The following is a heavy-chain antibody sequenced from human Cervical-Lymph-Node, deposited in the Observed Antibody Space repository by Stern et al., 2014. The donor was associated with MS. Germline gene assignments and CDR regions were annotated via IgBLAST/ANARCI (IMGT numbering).Heavy chain of an antibody. CDR3: ARDLRLDY. Sequence: EMQLVESGGGLVKPGGSLRLSCAASGFNFSIYNMNWVRQAPGKGLEWVSSISSRSRTNYADSVRGRFTISRDNAKNSLFLQMNSLRAEDTAIYYCARDLRLDYWGQGILVTVSS. V-gene: IGHV3-21*01. J-gene: IGHJ4*02. CDR2: ISSRSRT. CDR1: GFNFSIYN.